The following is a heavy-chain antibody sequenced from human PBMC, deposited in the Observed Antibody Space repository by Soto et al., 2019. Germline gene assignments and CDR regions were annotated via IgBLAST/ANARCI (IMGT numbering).Heavy chain of an antibody. CDR1: GGSISSGGYS. CDR3: ARGPIRYYGMDV. Sequence: QLQLQESGSGLVKPSQTLSLTCAVSGGSISSGGYSWSWIRQPPGKGLEWIGYIYHSGSTYYDPCVECRLTISAARSENQFALNLGSGPAADTAVYYCARGPIRYYGMDVWGQGTTVTVSS. V-gene: IGHV4-30-2*01. J-gene: IGHJ6*02. CDR2: IYHSGST.